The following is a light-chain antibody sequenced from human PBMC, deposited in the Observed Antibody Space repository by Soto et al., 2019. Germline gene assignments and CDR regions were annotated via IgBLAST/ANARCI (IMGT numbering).Light chain of an antibody. CDR2: DAS. V-gene: IGKV3-11*01. CDR1: RSVSSY. Sequence: EIVLTQSPATLSLSPGESATLSCRATRSVSSYLAWYQQKPGQAPRLLIYDASNRATGIPARFSGSGSGTEFTLTISSLEPEDFAVYYCQQRINWPPAWAFGQGTKVDIK. CDR3: QQRINWPPAWA. J-gene: IGKJ1*01.